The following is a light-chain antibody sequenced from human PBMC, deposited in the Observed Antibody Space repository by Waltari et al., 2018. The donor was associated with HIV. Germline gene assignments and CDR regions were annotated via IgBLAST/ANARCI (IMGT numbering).Light chain of an antibody. J-gene: IGLJ3*02. CDR3: CSYAGSSTFNWV. CDR1: RSDVGSYNL. Sequence: QSALTQPASVSGSPGQSITISCTGTRSDVGSYNLVSWSQQHPGKAPKLMIYEVSKRPSGVSNRFSGSRSGNTASLTISGLQAEDEADYYCCSYAGSSTFNWVFGGGTKLTVL. V-gene: IGLV2-23*02. CDR2: EVS.